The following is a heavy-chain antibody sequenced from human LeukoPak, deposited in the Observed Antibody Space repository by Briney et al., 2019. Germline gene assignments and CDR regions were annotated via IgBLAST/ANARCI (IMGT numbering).Heavy chain of an antibody. CDR1: GFTFSSDV. D-gene: IGHD2-21*02. V-gene: IGHV3-23*01. J-gene: IGHJ4*02. Sequence: GGSLGLSCAASGFTFSSDVMSWVRQAPGKGLEWVSSISSSGAGTFYADSVKGRFTISRDNSKNTVDLQMNSLRAEDTAVYSCARVTFGFSNYWGQGTLVTVSS. CDR3: ARVTFGFSNY. CDR2: ISSSGAGT.